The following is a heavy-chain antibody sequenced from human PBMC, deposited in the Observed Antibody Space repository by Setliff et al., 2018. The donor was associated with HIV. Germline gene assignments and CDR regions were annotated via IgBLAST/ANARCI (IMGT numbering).Heavy chain of an antibody. J-gene: IGHJ4*02. CDR3: AKHTSPAFKTFDY. CDR2: ISYDGSDR. CDR1: GFSFRNYG. V-gene: IGHV3-30*12. Sequence: PGGSLRLSCAASGFSFRNYGMHWVRQAPGKGLEWVAFISYDGSDRYYGDSVRGRFTISRDNSKNTLYLQMNSLRVEDTAIYYCAKHTSPAFKTFDYWGQGTLVTVSS.